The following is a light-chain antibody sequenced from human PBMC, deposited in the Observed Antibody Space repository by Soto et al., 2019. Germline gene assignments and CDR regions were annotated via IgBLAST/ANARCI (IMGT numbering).Light chain of an antibody. CDR2: GAS. V-gene: IGKV3-20*01. Sequence: EIVLTQSPGTLSLSPGERATHSCRASQSVSSSYLAWYQQKPGQAPRLLIYGASSRATGIPDRFSGSGSGADFTLTISRLEPEDFAVYYCQQYGSSPGPFGQGTKVHIK. CDR1: QSVSSSY. J-gene: IGKJ1*01. CDR3: QQYGSSPGP.